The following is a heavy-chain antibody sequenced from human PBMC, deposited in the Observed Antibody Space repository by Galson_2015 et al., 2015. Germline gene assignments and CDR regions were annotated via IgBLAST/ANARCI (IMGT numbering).Heavy chain of an antibody. J-gene: IGHJ6*02. D-gene: IGHD2-15*01. CDR3: AKDNEGYCSDGHCYSYYYYGMDV. CDR1: GFTFSSCG. V-gene: IGHV3-30*18. Sequence: SLRLSCAASGFTFSSCGMHWVRQAPGKGLEWVALISDEGSIKEYADSVKGRFTISRDNPKHTLSLQMNSLRAEDTAIYYCAKDNEGYCSDGHCYSYYYYGMDVWGQGTTVTVSS. CDR2: ISDEGSIK.